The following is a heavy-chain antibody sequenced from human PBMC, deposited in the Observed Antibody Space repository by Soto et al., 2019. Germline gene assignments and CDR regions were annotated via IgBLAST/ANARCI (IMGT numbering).Heavy chain of an antibody. CDR3: ARDRDYYDSSGYPGDY. CDR2: IWYDGSNK. D-gene: IGHD3-22*01. Sequence: PGGSLRLSCAASGFTFSSYGMHWVRQAPGKGLEWVAVIWYDGSNKYYADSVKGRFTISRDNSKNTLYLQMNSLRAEDTAVYYCARDRDYYDSSGYPGDYWGQGTLVTVSS. CDR1: GFTFSSYG. V-gene: IGHV3-33*01. J-gene: IGHJ4*02.